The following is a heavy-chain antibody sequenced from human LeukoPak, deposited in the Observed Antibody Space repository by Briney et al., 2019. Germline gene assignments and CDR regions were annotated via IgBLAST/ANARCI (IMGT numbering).Heavy chain of an antibody. Sequence: GGSLRLSCAASGFTFSNAWMNWVRQAPGKGLEWVGRIKSTTDGGTTDYAAPVKGRFIISRDESKNTLYLQMNSPKPEDTAVYYCTTAPWDGGYWGQGTLVTVSS. CDR2: IKSTTDGGTT. J-gene: IGHJ4*02. D-gene: IGHD1-26*01. CDR1: GFTFSNAW. V-gene: IGHV3-15*01. CDR3: TTAPWDGGY.